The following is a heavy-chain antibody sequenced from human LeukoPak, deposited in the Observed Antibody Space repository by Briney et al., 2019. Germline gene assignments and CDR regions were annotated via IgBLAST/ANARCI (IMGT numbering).Heavy chain of an antibody. CDR1: GFTFSTFA. CDR3: AKARHGYNFAFDI. J-gene: IGHJ3*02. CDR2: ISRSGDTT. D-gene: IGHD5-24*01. Sequence: GGSLRLSCAASGFTFSTFAMSWVGQAPGKGLEWVSTISRSGDTTYYADSVRGRFTISRDSSKNTLYLQMNGLRVEDTAVYYCAKARHGYNFAFDIWGQGTLVTVSS. V-gene: IGHV3-23*01.